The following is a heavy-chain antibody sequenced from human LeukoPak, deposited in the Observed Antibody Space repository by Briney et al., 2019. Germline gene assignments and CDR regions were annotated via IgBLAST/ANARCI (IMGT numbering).Heavy chain of an antibody. D-gene: IGHD6-13*01. J-gene: IGHJ4*02. V-gene: IGHV3-23*01. Sequence: QPGGSLRLSCAAPGFTFSSYAMSWVRQAPGKGLEWVSAIIGSGSSTYYADSVKGRFTISRDNSKNTLFLQMNSLRAEDTAVYYCAKDRAQQLVLDFWGQGTLVTVSS. CDR3: AKDRAQQLVLDF. CDR1: GFTFSSYA. CDR2: IIGSGSST.